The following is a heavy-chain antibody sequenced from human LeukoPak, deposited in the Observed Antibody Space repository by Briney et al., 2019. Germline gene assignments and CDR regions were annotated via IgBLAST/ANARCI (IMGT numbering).Heavy chain of an antibody. D-gene: IGHD5-18*01. CDR3: ARDNGKGYSYGYVRYYYYGMEV. CDR1: GFTFSSYW. Sequence: QPGGSLRLSCAASGFTFSSYWMSWVRQAPGKGLEWVANIKQDGSEKYYVDSVKGRFTISRDNAKNSLYLQMNSLRAEDTAVYYCARDNGKGYSYGYVRYYYYGMEVWGQGTTVTVSS. V-gene: IGHV3-7*05. J-gene: IGHJ6*02. CDR2: IKQDGSEK.